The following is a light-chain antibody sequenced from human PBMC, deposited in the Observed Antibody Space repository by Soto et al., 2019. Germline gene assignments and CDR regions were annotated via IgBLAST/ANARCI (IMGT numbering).Light chain of an antibody. CDR2: QTS. CDR3: QPYHWGS. V-gene: IGKV1-5*03. J-gene: IGKJ1*01. CDR1: QNIDSF. Sequence: DIQMTQSPSTLSASVGDRVTITCRASQNIDSFMAWYQQKPGNAPKLLIYQTSNLGSKVPSRFSGSGSGTEIILTISDLQPDDCATYYCQPYHWGSFGPGTKVEIK.